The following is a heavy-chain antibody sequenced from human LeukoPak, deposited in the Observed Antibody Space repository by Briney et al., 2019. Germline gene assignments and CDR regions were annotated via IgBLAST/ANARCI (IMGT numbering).Heavy chain of an antibody. CDR2: VSGSGGST. J-gene: IGHJ4*02. D-gene: IGHD3-22*01. V-gene: IGHV3-23*01. Sequence: GGTLRLSCAASGFTFSSYGMSWVRQAPGKGLEWVSAVSGSGGSTYYADSVKGRFTISRDNSKNTLYLQMNSLRAEDTAVYYCAKDRGAYDSSEGYFDYWGQGTLVTVSS. CDR3: AKDRGAYDSSEGYFDY. CDR1: GFTFSSYG.